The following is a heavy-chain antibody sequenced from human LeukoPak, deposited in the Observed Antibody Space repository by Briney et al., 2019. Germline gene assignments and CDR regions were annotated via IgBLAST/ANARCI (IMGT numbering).Heavy chain of an antibody. Sequence: PGGSLRLSCAASGFTFTNYWMSWVGHAPGKGPEWVDVIREDGGDIYYVDSVKGRFTISRDNAKNSLFLQMNSLRAEDTAVYYCVRDRGSGSSQTHEFFEHWGQGTLVTVSS. J-gene: IGHJ1*01. CDR2: IREDGGDI. CDR3: VRDRGSGSSQTHEFFEH. CDR1: GFTFTNYW. D-gene: IGHD1-26*01. V-gene: IGHV3-7*01.